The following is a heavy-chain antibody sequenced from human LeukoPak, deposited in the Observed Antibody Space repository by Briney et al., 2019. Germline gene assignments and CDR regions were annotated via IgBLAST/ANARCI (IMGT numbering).Heavy chain of an antibody. D-gene: IGHD1-26*01. CDR3: ARDRSAWDRAFDI. CDR1: GGSISSSSYY. V-gene: IGHV4-61*01. CDR2: IYYSGST. Sequence: SETLSLTCTVSGGSISSSSYYWGWIRQPPGKGLEWIGYIYYSGSTNYNPSLKSRVTISVDTSKNQFSLKLSSVTAADTAVYYCARDRSAWDRAFDIWGQGTMVTVSS. J-gene: IGHJ3*02.